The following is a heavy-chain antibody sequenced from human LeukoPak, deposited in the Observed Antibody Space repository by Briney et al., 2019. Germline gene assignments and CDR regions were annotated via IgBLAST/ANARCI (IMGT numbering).Heavy chain of an antibody. CDR3: AKARGGIFPLDYYGMDV. CDR1: GFTFSSYA. D-gene: IGHD1-26*01. J-gene: IGHJ6*02. V-gene: IGHV3-23*01. CDR2: ISGSGGST. Sequence: LPGGSLRLSCAASGFTFSSYAMSWVRQAPGKGLEWVSAISGSGGSTYYADSVKGRFTISRDNSKNTLYLQMNSLRAEDTAVYYCAKARGGIFPLDYYGMDVWGQGTTVTVSS.